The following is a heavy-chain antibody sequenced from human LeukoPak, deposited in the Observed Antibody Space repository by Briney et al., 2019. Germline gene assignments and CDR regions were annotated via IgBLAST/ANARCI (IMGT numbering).Heavy chain of an antibody. CDR3: ARDVGATTDY. CDR2: IYSGGST. D-gene: IGHD1-26*01. J-gene: IGHJ4*02. CDR1: GFIFGDYA. Sequence: PGGSLRLSCTTSGFIFGDYAMSWVRQAPGKGLEWVSVIYSGGSTYYADSVKGRFTISRDNSKNTLYLQMNSLRAEDTAVYYCARDVGATTDYWGQGTLVTVSS. V-gene: IGHV3-66*01.